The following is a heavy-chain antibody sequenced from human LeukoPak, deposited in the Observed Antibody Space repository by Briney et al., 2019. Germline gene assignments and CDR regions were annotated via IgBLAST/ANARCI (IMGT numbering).Heavy chain of an antibody. Sequence: GGSLRLSCGASVFTFRSYEMNWVPQAPGKGLEWVSHISSSGSTIYYADSVKGRFTISRDNAKNSLYLQMNSLRAEDTAVYYCAREGAVTGILYYYYGMDVWGQGTTVTVSS. V-gene: IGHV3-48*03. CDR3: AREGAVTGILYYYYGMDV. J-gene: IGHJ6*02. CDR1: VFTFRSYE. D-gene: IGHD6-19*01. CDR2: ISSSGSTI.